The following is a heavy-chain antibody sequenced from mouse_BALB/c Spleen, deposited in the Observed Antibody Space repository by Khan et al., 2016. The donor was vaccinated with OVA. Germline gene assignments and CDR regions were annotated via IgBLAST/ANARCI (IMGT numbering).Heavy chain of an antibody. CDR2: INPHIGET. J-gene: IGHJ2*01. CDR1: GYSFTGYS. D-gene: IGHD2-13*01. V-gene: IGHV1-20*02. Sequence: VQLKESGPELVKPGASVKISCKASGYSFTGYSMNWVMQSHGKSLEWIGRINPHIGETFYNQKFKGKATLTVDESSSTAYMELRSLASEDSAVYYCTRIYRGDIDYWGQGTTLTVSS. CDR3: TRIYRGDIDY.